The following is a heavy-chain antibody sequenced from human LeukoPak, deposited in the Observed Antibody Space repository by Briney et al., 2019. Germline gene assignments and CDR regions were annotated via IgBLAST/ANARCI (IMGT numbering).Heavy chain of an antibody. CDR3: ARGPSGYYYYGMDV. CDR1: GGSISSYY. Sequence: SETLSLTCTVSGGSISSYYWSWIRQPPGKGLEWIGYIYYSESTNYNPSLKSRVTISVDTSKNQFSLKLSSVTAADTAVYYCARGPSGYYYYGMDVWGQGTTVTVSS. CDR2: IYYSEST. V-gene: IGHV4-59*01. D-gene: IGHD2-15*01. J-gene: IGHJ6*02.